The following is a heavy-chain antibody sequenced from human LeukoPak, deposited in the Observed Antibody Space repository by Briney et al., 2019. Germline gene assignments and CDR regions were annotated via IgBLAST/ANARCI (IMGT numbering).Heavy chain of an antibody. CDR2: VRPTSGDA. J-gene: IGHJ5*02. V-gene: IGHV1-2*02. Sequence: ASVKVSCRASGYTFTGYYIHWVRQAPGQGLEWMGWVRPTSGDANYAQTFQGRVTMTRNTSISTAYMELSSLRSEDTAVYYCARALSYCSSTSCYYGFDPWGQGTLVTVSS. CDR3: ARALSYCSSTSCYYGFDP. CDR1: GYTFTGYY. D-gene: IGHD2-2*01.